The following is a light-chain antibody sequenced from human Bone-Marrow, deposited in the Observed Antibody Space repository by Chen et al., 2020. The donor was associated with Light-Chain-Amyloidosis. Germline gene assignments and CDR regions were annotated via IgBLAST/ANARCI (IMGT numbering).Light chain of an antibody. CDR3: QQRSNRPPLT. CDR1: QSVSSS. J-gene: IGKJ4*01. CDR2: GAS. V-gene: IGKV3-11*01. Sequence: EIVLPQSPATLTLSPGERATLSCRASQSVSSSLAWYQQQPGQAPRLLIYGASNRAADIPARFSGSGSGTDFTLNISSLEPEDFAVYYCQQRSNRPPLTFGGGTKIEIK.